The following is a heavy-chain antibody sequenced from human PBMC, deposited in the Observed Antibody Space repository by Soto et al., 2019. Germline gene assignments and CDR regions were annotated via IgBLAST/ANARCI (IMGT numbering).Heavy chain of an antibody. CDR3: AKGRGNWRTGYYYYGMDV. Sequence: SETLSLTCTVSGGSISSSSYYWGWIRQPPGKGLEWIGSIYYSGSTYYNPSLKSRVTISVDTSKNQFSLKLSSVTAADTAVYYCAKGRGNWRTGYYYYGMDVWGQGTTVTVSS. V-gene: IGHV4-39*01. J-gene: IGHJ6*02. CDR1: GGSISSSSYY. CDR2: IYYSGST. D-gene: IGHD1-1*01.